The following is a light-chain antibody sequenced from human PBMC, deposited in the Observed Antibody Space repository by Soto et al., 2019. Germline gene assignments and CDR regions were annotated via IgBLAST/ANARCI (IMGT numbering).Light chain of an antibody. CDR3: SSYTSSTTPYV. CDR1: NSDVGGYNY. J-gene: IGLJ1*01. CDR2: AVS. V-gene: IGLV2-14*01. Sequence: QSVLTQPASVSGSPGQSITISCTGTNSDVGGYNYVSWYQQHPGKAPKVMIYAVSNRPSGVSNRFSGSKSGNTASLTISGLQAEDEADYYCSSYTSSTTPYVFGTGTKLTVL.